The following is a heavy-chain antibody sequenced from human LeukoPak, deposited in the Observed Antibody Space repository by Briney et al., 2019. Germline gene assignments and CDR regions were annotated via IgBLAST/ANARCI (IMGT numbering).Heavy chain of an antibody. CDR3: VGSGSGSWTSYYGMDV. CDR2: VSYDGSNK. V-gene: IGHV3-30*03. D-gene: IGHD3-10*01. J-gene: IGHJ6*02. Sequence: GGSLRLSCVASGFSFTSYGMHWVRQAPGKGLEWVAVVSYDGSNKNYADSVKGRFTISRDNSKNTLYLQMSSLRAEDTAVYYCVGSGSGSWTSYYGMDVWGQGTTVSVSS. CDR1: GFSFTSYG.